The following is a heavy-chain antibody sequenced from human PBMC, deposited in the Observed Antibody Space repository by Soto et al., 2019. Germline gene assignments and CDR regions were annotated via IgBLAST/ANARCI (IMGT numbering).Heavy chain of an antibody. CDR3: ARMVRLPYFDE. Sequence: PSVKVSCKASGYTFTSYAMHWVRQAPGQRLEWMGWINAGNGNTKYSQKFQGRVTITRDTSASTAYMELSSLRSDDTAVYYCARMVRLPYFDEWGQGTLVTVSS. D-gene: IGHD3-10*01. CDR1: GYTFTSYA. J-gene: IGHJ4*02. CDR2: INAGNGNT. V-gene: IGHV1-3*01.